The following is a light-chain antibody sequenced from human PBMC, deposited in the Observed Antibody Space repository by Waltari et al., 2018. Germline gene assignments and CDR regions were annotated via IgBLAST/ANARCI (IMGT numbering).Light chain of an antibody. J-gene: IGLJ3*02. CDR3: SSYTRSSTLGV. V-gene: IGLV2-14*03. Sequence: QSALTQPASVSGSPGQSITISCSGTSSDVGGYNYVSWYQQHPGKAPKLMIYDVSNRPSGVANRSSGSKSGNTASLTISGLQAEDEADYYCSSYTRSSTLGVFGGGTKLTVL. CDR1: SSDVGGYNY. CDR2: DVS.